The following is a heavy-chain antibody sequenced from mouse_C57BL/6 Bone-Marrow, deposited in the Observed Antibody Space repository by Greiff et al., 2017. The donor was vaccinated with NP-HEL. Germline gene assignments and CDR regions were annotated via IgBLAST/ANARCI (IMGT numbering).Heavy chain of an antibody. CDR3: AREDYSNYVGY. Sequence: QVQLQQPGAELMKPGASVKLSCKASGYTFTSYWMQWVKQRPGQGLEWIGEIDPSDSYTNYNQKFKGKATLTVDTSSSTAYMQLSSLTSEDSAVYYCAREDYSNYVGYWGQGTTLTVSS. CDR1: GYTFTSYW. CDR2: IDPSDSYT. V-gene: IGHV1-50*01. D-gene: IGHD2-5*01. J-gene: IGHJ2*01.